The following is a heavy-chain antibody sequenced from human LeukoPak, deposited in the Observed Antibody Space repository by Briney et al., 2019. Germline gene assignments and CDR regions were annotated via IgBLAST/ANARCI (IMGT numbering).Heavy chain of an antibody. CDR2: INSDGSST. V-gene: IGHV3-74*01. CDR1: GFTFSSYW. CDR3: ARDSTDFWSGYPRPFDY. Sequence: PGGSLRLSCAASGFTFSSYWMHWVRQAPGKGLVWVSRINSDGSSTTYADSVKGRFTISRDNAKNSLYLQMNSLRAEDTAVYYCARDSTDFWSGYPRPFDYWGQGTLVTVSS. D-gene: IGHD3-3*01. J-gene: IGHJ4*02.